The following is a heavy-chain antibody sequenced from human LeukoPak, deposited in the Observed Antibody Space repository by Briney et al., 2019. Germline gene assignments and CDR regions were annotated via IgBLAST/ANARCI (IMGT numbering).Heavy chain of an antibody. V-gene: IGHV1-46*01. Sequence: ASVTVSCKASGYTFTSYYMHWVRQAPGQGLEWMGIINPSGGSTSYAQKFQGRVTMTRDTSTSTVYMELSSLRSEDTAVYYCARSTDCSSTSCYWYFDLWGRGTLVTVSS. CDR2: INPSGGST. CDR1: GYTFTSYY. D-gene: IGHD2-2*01. CDR3: ARSTDCSSTSCYWYFDL. J-gene: IGHJ2*01.